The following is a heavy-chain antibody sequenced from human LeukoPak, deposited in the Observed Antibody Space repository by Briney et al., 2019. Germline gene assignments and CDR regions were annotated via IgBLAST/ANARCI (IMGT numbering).Heavy chain of an antibody. V-gene: IGHV3-23*01. CDR2: ISGSGGST. Sequence: TGGSLRLSCAASGFTFSSYAMSWVRQAPGKGLEWVSIISGSGGSTYYADSVKGRFTISRDNSKNTLYLQMNSLRAEDTAVYYCARGPIRYYFDYWGQGTLVTVSS. J-gene: IGHJ4*02. CDR1: GFTFSSYA. D-gene: IGHD4-17*01. CDR3: ARGPIRYYFDY.